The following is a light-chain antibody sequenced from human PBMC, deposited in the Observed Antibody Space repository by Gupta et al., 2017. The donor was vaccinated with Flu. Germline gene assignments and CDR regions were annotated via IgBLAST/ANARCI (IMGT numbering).Light chain of an antibody. CDR1: ISSW. J-gene: IGKJ1*01. CDR2: KAS. Sequence: ISSWLAWYQQKPGKAPKLLIYKASSLESGVPSRFSGSGSGTEFTLTISSLQPDDFATYYCQQYNSFWTFGQGTKVEIK. V-gene: IGKV1-5*03. CDR3: QQYNSFWT.